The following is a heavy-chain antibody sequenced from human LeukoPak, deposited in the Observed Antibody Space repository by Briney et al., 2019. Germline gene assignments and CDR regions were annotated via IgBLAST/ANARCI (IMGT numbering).Heavy chain of an antibody. CDR2: ISSSSSYI. D-gene: IGHD6-19*01. CDR3: AKKLAVAAHYFDY. Sequence: PGGSLRLSCAASGFTFSSHSMNWVRQAPGKGLEWVSSISSSSSYIYYADSVKGRFTISRDNSKNTLYLQMNSLRAEDTAVYYCAKKLAVAAHYFDYWGQGTLVTVSP. J-gene: IGHJ4*02. CDR1: GFTFSSHS. V-gene: IGHV3-21*04.